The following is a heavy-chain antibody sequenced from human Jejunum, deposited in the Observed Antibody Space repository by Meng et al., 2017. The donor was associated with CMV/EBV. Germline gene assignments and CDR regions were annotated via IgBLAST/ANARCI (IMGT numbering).Heavy chain of an antibody. J-gene: IGHJ3*02. V-gene: IGHV3-30*02. Sequence: AVSGFSADSDVILWVGQAPGRGLEWVASMRLDQYNTYYVDSVKGRFTVSRDNAKSSLYLQMNSLRAEDTAVYYCARDIRHGGSDIWGQGAMVTVSS. CDR3: ARDIRHGGSDI. D-gene: IGHD3-10*01. CDR2: MRLDQYNT. CDR1: GFSADSDV.